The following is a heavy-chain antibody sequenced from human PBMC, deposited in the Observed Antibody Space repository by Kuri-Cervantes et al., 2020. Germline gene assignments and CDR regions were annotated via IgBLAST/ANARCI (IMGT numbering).Heavy chain of an antibody. Sequence: LSLTCAASGFTFSSYAMSWVRQAPGKGLEWVSAISGSGGSTYYADSVKGRFTISRDNSKSTLYLQMNSLRAEDTAVYYCAKKGMTINANDWFDPWGQGTLVTVSS. CDR2: ISGSGGST. J-gene: IGHJ5*02. V-gene: IGHV3-23*01. D-gene: IGHD6-13*01. CDR3: AKKGMTINANDWFDP. CDR1: GFTFSSYA.